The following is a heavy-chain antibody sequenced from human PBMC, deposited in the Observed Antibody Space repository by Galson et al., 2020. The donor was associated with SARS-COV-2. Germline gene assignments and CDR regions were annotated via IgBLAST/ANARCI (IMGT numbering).Heavy chain of an antibody. J-gene: IGHJ2*01. D-gene: IGHD6-19*01. CDR1: GFSLSNARMG. Sequence: SGPTLVKPTETLTLTCTVSGFSLSNARMGVSWIRQPPGKALEWLAHIFSNDEKSYSTSLKSRLTISKDTSKSQVVLTMTNMDPVDTATYYCARTAVASGWYVPLDSGPYWYFDLWGRGTLVTVSS. V-gene: IGHV2-26*01. CDR3: ARTAVASGWYVPLDSGPYWYFDL. CDR2: IFSNDEK.